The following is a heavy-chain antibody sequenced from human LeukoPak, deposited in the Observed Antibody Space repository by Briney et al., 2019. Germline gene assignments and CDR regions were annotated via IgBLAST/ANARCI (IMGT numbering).Heavy chain of an antibody. J-gene: IGHJ4*02. CDR2: IYYSGST. Sequence: SETLSLTCIVSGGSITSNTYFWDWIRQTPGKGLEWIGSIYYSGSTYYNPSLKSRVTISLDTSKNQFSLKLSSVTAADTAMYYCARVKRKYQLLKPLHETPSHYFDYWGQGTLVTVSS. CDR1: GGSITSNTYF. D-gene: IGHD2-2*01. V-gene: IGHV4-39*07. CDR3: ARVKRKYQLLKPLHETPSHYFDY.